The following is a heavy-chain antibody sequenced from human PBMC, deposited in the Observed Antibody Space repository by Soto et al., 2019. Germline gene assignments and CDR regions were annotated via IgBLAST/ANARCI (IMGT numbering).Heavy chain of an antibody. J-gene: IGHJ4*02. CDR3: VRDYYHDTSGHFDY. CDR2: INAGKGNT. D-gene: IGHD3-22*01. V-gene: IGHV1-3*01. CDR1: GYTFTDYA. Sequence: QVQLVQSGTEVMKPGASVKVSCKASGYTFTDYAIHWVRQAPGQRLEWMGWINAGKGNTKYSQKFQGRVTITRDTSASTAYMELSSLRSEDTAMYYCVRDYYHDTSGHFDYWGQGTLVTVSS.